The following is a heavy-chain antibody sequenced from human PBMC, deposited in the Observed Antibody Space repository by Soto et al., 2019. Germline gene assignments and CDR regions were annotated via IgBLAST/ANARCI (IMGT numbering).Heavy chain of an antibody. CDR2: ISSTGRYI. Sequence: GGSLRLSCAGSGFNFTDYNMNWVRQAPGKGLEWVSSISSTGRYIYYGDSVRGRITVSRDNGKNSLFLQMNNLGAEDTAVYYCAREKFSSNNCYLVGYYGLDVWGQGTTVTVSS. CDR3: AREKFSSNNCYLVGYYGLDV. V-gene: IGHV3-21*01. J-gene: IGHJ6*02. CDR1: GFNFTDYN. D-gene: IGHD2-2*01.